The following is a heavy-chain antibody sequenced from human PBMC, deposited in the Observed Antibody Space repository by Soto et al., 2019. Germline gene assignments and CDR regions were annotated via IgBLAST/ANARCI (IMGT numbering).Heavy chain of an antibody. CDR3: ARGGSSWSAEYYQH. D-gene: IGHD6-13*01. V-gene: IGHV1-18*01. J-gene: IGHJ1*01. CDR2: ISGYNGNT. CDR1: GYTFTNCG. Sequence: QVKLVQSGAEVKKPRASVKVSCKASGYTFTNCGINWVRQAPGQGPECMGWISGYNGNTKYVQTLQGRVTMTTDTSKSTAYMELRSLRSDDTAVYYCARGGSSWSAEYYQHWGQGTLVTVSS.